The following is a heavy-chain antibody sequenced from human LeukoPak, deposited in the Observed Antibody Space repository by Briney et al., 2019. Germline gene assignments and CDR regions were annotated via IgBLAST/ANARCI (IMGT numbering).Heavy chain of an antibody. CDR3: ARSNFWSGYLGAFDFDY. V-gene: IGHV4-4*07. Sequence: SETLSLTCTVSGGSISSYYWSWIRQPAGKGLEWIGRIYTSGSTNYNPSLKSRVTMSVDTSKNQFSLKLSSVTAADTAVYYCARSNFWSGYLGAFDFDYWGQGTLVTVSS. CDR1: GGSISSYY. D-gene: IGHD3-3*01. J-gene: IGHJ4*02. CDR2: IYTSGST.